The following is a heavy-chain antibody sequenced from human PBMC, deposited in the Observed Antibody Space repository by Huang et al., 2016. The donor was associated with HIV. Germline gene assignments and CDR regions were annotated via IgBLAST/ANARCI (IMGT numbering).Heavy chain of an antibody. J-gene: IGHJ5*02. CDR3: ARGPPPRWFDP. V-gene: IGHV1-3*01. CDR2: MNAGNCKT. CDR1: GYTFTTYA. Sequence: QVQLVQSGAEVKKPGASVKVSCKASGYTFTTYAMHWVRQAPGQRLEWMGWMNAGNCKTKYSQKFQGRVTITRDTSASTAYMELSSLRSEDTAVYYCARGPPPRWFDPWGQGTLVTVSS.